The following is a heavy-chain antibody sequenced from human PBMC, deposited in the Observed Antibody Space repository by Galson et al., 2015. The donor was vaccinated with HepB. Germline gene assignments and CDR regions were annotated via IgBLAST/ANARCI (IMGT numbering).Heavy chain of an antibody. CDR3: ARVQLGELSLAGSFDY. D-gene: IGHD3-16*02. Sequence: TLSLTCTVSGGSISSYYWSWIRQPPGKGLEWIGYIYYSGSTNYNPSLKSRVTISVDTSKNQFSLKLSSVTAADTAVYYCARVQLGELSLAGSFDYWGQGTLVTVSS. V-gene: IGHV4-59*01. J-gene: IGHJ4*02. CDR1: GGSISSYY. CDR2: IYYSGST.